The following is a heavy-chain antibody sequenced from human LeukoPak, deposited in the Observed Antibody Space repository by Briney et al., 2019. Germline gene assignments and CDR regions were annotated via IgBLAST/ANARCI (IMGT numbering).Heavy chain of an antibody. CDR2: ISDSGDNT. CDR3: AKRSGVVGGYFDY. CDR1: GFTFSSYG. V-gene: IGHV3-23*01. Sequence: GGSLRLSCAASGFTFSSYGMHWVRQAPGKGLEWVATISDSGDNTYYADSVKGRFTISRDNFKNAVDLQMNSLRAEDTAVYYCAKRSGVVGGYFDYWGQGTLVTVAS. D-gene: IGHD3-3*01. J-gene: IGHJ4*02.